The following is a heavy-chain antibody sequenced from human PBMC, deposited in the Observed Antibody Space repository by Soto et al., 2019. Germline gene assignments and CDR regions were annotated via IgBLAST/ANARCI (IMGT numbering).Heavy chain of an antibody. CDR1: GFTFSSYG. CDR2: ISYDGSNK. J-gene: IGHJ4*02. D-gene: IGHD5-18*01. CDR3: AKDFSVVSYGFDY. V-gene: IGHV3-30*18. Sequence: GGSLRLSCAASGFTFSSYGMHWVRQAPGKGLEWVAVISYDGSNKYYADSVKGRFTISRDNSKNTLYLQMNSLRAEDTAVYYCAKDFSVVSYGFDYWGQGTLVTVSS.